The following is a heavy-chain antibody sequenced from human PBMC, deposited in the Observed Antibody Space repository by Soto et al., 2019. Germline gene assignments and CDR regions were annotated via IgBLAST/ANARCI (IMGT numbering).Heavy chain of an antibody. D-gene: IGHD1-26*01. Sequence: QVQLVQSGAEVKKPGASVKVSCKASGYTFTSYDINWVRQATGQGLEWMGWLNPNSGNTGYAQKFQGRVTMTRNTSISTAYMELSSLRSEDTAVYYCARDSGSYYYYGMDVWGQGTTVTVSS. J-gene: IGHJ6*02. CDR2: LNPNSGNT. CDR3: ARDSGSYYYYGMDV. CDR1: GYTFTSYD. V-gene: IGHV1-8*01.